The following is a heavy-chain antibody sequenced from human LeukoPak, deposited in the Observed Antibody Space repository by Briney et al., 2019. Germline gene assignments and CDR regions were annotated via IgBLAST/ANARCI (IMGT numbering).Heavy chain of an antibody. Sequence: GGSLRLSCAASGFTFSSYAMSWVRQAPGKELEWVSAISGSGGSKYYADSLKGRFTISRDNSKNTLYLQMDSLRAEETAVDYCAKDGEYSSSFLDYWGQGTLVTVSS. J-gene: IGHJ4*02. CDR1: GFTFSSYA. D-gene: IGHD6-6*01. V-gene: IGHV3-23*01. CDR3: AKDGEYSSSFLDY. CDR2: ISGSGGSK.